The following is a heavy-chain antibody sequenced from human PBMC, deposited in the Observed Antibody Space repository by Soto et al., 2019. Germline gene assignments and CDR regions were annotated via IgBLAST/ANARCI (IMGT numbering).Heavy chain of an antibody. Sequence: EAQLVESGGGLVQPGGSLRLSCAASGFSVSSTYMSWVRQAPGKGLEWVSVIYSSGSTRYAESLRGRFTTSRQNSENTLFPQSMTQRPEGTAGYYCVRGLWFGQLYADRWGQGNLVTVSS. CDR1: GFSVSSTY. D-gene: IGHD3-10*01. CDR2: IYSSGST. V-gene: IGHV3-53*04. J-gene: IGHJ5*02. CDR3: VRGLWFGQLYADR.